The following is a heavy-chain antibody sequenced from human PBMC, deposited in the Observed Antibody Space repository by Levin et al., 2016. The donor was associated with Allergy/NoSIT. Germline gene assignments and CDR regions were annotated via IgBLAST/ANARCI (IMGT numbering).Heavy chain of an antibody. V-gene: IGHV1-69*04. CDR1: GDMFTSYS. J-gene: IGHJ5*02. Sequence: SVKVSCKTSGDMFTSYSISWVRQAPGQGLEWMGRIITVLSVTDYAQKFQGRVTMTADRSINTAYLDLKNLRSDDTAVYYCVRDDYGSGRLHWFDPWGQGTPVTVSS. D-gene: IGHD3-10*01. CDR3: VRDDYGSGRLHWFDP. CDR2: IITVLSVT.